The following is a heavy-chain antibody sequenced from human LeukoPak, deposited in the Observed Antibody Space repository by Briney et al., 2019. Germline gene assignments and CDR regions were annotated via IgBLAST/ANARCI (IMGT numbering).Heavy chain of an antibody. V-gene: IGHV3-23*01. J-gene: IGHJ4*02. D-gene: IGHD2-2*01. Sequence: GGSLRLSCAASGFIFNNYGMSWVRQAPGKGLEWVSGLSDSGTSTYYADSVKGRFTISRDNSKNTLYLQMNSLRAEDTAVYYCAKVEDIVVVPAAIDYWGQGTLVTVSS. CDR2: LSDSGTST. CDR1: GFIFNNYG. CDR3: AKVEDIVVVPAAIDY.